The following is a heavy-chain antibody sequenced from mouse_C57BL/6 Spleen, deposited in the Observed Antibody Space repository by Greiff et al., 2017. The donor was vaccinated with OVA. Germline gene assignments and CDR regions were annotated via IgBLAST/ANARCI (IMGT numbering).Heavy chain of an antibody. J-gene: IGHJ2*01. CDR1: GYTFTSYW. V-gene: IGHV1-7*01. Sequence: QVQLKESGAELAKPGASVKLSCKASGYTFTSYWMHWVKQRPGQGLEWIGYINPSSGYTKYNQKFKDKATLTADKSSSTAYMQLSSLTYEDSAVYYCARRDYGGGNYFDYWGQGTTLTVSS. CDR3: ARRDYGGGNYFDY. CDR2: INPSSGYT. D-gene: IGHD1-1*02.